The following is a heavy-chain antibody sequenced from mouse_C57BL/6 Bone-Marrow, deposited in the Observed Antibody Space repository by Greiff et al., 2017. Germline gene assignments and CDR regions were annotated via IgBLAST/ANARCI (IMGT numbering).Heavy chain of an antibody. CDR2: IDPSDSYT. D-gene: IGHD3-3*01. CDR3: ARGGLGYFDV. J-gene: IGHJ1*03. V-gene: IGHV1-69*01. CDR1: GYTFTSYW. Sequence: VQLQQPGAELVMPGASVKLSCKASGYTFTSYWMHWVKQRPGQGLEWIGEIDPSDSYTNYNQKFKGKSTLTVEKSSSTAYMQLSSLTSEDSAVYCCARGGLGYFDVWGTGTTVTVSS.